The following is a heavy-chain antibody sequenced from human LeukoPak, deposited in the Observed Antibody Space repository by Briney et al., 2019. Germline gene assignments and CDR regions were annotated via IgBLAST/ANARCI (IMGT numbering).Heavy chain of an antibody. CDR1: GFTVSSNY. CDR2: IFSGGAT. V-gene: IGHV3-66*04. J-gene: IGHJ6*03. Sequence: GGSLRLSCAASGFTVSSNYIKWVRQTPSRGLEWVSVIFSGGATYYADSVTGRFIVSRDTSKNTVNLQMNSLRVEDTAVYYCARHSASGSYWGYHYYIDVWGKGTTVTVSS. D-gene: IGHD3-10*01. CDR3: ARHSASGSYWGYHYYIDV.